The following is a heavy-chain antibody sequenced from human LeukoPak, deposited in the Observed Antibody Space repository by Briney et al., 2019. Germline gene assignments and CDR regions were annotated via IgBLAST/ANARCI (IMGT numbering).Heavy chain of an antibody. CDR3: ARAYYYGSGSSDHAFDI. J-gene: IGHJ3*02. Sequence: GRSLRLSCAASGFTFSSYGMHWVRQAPGKGLEWVAVIWYDGSNEYYADSVKGRFTISRDNSKNTLYLQMNSLRAEDTAVYYCARAYYYGSGSSDHAFDIWGQGTMVTVSS. V-gene: IGHV3-33*01. CDR2: IWYDGSNE. CDR1: GFTFSSYG. D-gene: IGHD3-10*01.